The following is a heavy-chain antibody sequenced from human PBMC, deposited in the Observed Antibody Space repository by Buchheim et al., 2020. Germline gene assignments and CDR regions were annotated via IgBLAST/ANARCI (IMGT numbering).Heavy chain of an antibody. CDR3: ARDVPMVRGVNYYYYGMDV. CDR1: GGSISSGSYY. V-gene: IGHV4-61*02. Sequence: QVQLQESGPGLVKPSQTLSLTCTVSGGSISSGSYYWSWIRQPAGKGLEWIGRIYTSGSTNYNPSLKSRVTISVDTSKNQFSLKRSSVTAADTAVYYCARDVPMVRGVNYYYYGMDVWGQGTT. D-gene: IGHD3-10*01. J-gene: IGHJ6*02. CDR2: IYTSGST.